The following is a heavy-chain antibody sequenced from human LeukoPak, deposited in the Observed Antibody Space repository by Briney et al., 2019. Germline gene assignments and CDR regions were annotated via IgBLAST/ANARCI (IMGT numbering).Heavy chain of an antibody. J-gene: IGHJ4*02. CDR1: GGSISSSSYY. CDR3: RVVRGAQLATYFDY. Sequence: SETLSLTCTVSGGSISSSSYYWGWIRQPPGKGLEWIGSIYYSGSTYYNPSLKSRVTISVDTSKNQFSLKLSSVTAADTAVYYCRVVRGAQLATYFDYWAREPWSPSPQ. D-gene: IGHD6-13*01. V-gene: IGHV4-39*07. CDR2: IYYSGST.